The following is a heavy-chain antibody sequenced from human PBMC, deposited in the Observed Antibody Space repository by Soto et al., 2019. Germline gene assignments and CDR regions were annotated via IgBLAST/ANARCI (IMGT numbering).Heavy chain of an antibody. J-gene: IGHJ6*02. V-gene: IGHV3-11*01. CDR2: TSSSGSSI. D-gene: IGHD3-10*01. CDR1: GLTFSDCY. CDR3: ARDRFGEWGYAMDV. Sequence: QVQLVESGGGFVKPGGSLRLSCAASGLTFSDCYMNWIRQAPGKGLEWVSYTSSSGSSINYAGSVKGRFTISRDNAKNSLYLQMNSLRAEDTAMYYCARDRFGEWGYAMDVCGQGTTVTVSS.